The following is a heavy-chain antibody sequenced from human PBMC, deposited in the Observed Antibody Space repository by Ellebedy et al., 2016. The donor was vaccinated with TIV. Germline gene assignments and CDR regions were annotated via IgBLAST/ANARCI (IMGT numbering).Heavy chain of an antibody. V-gene: IGHV4-39*07. J-gene: IGHJ4*02. D-gene: IGHD3/OR15-3a*01. CDR2: IYYSGGT. Sequence: SETLSLTCTVSGGSISWSSYYWGWIRQPPGKGLEYIGRIYYSGGTNYSPSLKSRVTISIDTSKNQFSLKVSSVTAADTAVYYCARIVGLTADFDYWGQGTLVTVSS. CDR3: ARIVGLTADFDY. CDR1: GGSISWSSYY.